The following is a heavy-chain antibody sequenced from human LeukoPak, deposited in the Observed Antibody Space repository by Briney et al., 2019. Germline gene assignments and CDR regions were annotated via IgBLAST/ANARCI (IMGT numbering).Heavy chain of an antibody. CDR2: ISSSSSYT. V-gene: IGHV3-11*06. J-gene: IGHJ4*02. CDR3: ARDPGSWYPDY. D-gene: IGHD6-13*01. CDR1: GFTFSDYY. Sequence: GGSLRLFCAASGFTFSDYYMSWIRQAPGKGLEWVSYISSSSSYTNYADSVKGRFTISRDNAKNSLYLQMNSLRAEDTAVYYCARDPGSWYPDYWGQGTLVTVSS.